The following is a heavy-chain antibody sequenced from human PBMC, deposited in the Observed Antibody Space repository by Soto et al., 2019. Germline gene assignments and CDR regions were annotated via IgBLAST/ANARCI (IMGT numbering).Heavy chain of an antibody. CDR1: GGSISSYY. V-gene: IGHV4-59*08. J-gene: IGHJ3*02. D-gene: IGHD3-3*01. CDR3: ARWGSAIEMGLWSGYYTLHAFDI. CDR2: IYYSGST. Sequence: SETLSLTCTVSGGSISSYYWSWIRQPPGKGLEWIGYIYYSGSTNYNPSLKSRVTISVDTSKNQFSLKLSSVTAADTAVYYCARWGSAIEMGLWSGYYTLHAFDIWGQGTMVTVSS.